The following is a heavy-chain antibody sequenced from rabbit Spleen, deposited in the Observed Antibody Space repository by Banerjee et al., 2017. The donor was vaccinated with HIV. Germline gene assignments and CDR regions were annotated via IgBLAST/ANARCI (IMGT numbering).Heavy chain of an antibody. CDR2: THGGSKNNI. V-gene: IGHV1S40*01. CDR1: GFSFIAGYY. D-gene: IGHD1-1*01. CDR3: TRDDGSGHYIDGYFNL. J-gene: IGHJ4*01. Sequence: QSLEESGGDLVKPGASLTLTCTASGFSFIAGYYMCWVRQAPGKGLEWIACTHGGSKNNIYYASWAKGRFTISKTSSTTVTLQMSSLTVADTATYFCTRDDGSGHYIDGYFNLWGQGTLVTVS.